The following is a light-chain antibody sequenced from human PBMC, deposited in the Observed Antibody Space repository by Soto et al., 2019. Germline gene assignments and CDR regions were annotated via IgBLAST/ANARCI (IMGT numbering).Light chain of an antibody. CDR2: EVS. CDR1: SSDVGAYNY. J-gene: IGLJ1*01. V-gene: IGLV2-8*01. Sequence: QSVLTRPPSAAGSPGQSVTISCTGTSSDVGAYNYVSWYQQHPGKAPKLMIYEVSYRPSGVPDRFSGSKSGNTASLTDSGLQAEDEADYYCSSYAGSSTVFGTGTKVTVL. CDR3: SSYAGSSTV.